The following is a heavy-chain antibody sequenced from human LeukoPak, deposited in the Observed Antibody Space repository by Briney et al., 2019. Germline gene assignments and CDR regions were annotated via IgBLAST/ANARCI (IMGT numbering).Heavy chain of an antibody. J-gene: IGHJ4*02. Sequence: PSETLSLTCAVYGGSFSGYYWSWIRQPPGKGLEWIGEINHSGSTNYNPPLKSRVTISVDTSKNQFSLKLSSVTAADTAVYYCARGDYGDYWIDYWGQGTLVTVSS. D-gene: IGHD4-17*01. CDR1: GGSFSGYY. CDR2: INHSGST. CDR3: ARGDYGDYWIDY. V-gene: IGHV4-34*01.